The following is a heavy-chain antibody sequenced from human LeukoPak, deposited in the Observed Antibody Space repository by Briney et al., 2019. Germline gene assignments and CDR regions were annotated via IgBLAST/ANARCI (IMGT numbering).Heavy chain of an antibody. V-gene: IGHV1-2*02. J-gene: IGHJ4*02. CDR3: ARGGSYFTS. CDR1: GDTFTAYS. D-gene: IGHD1-26*01. CDR2: INPNGGGT. Sequence: GASVKVSCKASGDTFTAYSFHWVRQAPGQGLEWMGCINPNGGGTNYAEKFRGRVTVTRDTSISTTYMELTYLMSDDTAVYYCARGGSYFTSWGQGTLVTVSS.